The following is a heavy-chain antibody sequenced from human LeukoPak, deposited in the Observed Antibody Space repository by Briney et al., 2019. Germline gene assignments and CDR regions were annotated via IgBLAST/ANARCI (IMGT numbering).Heavy chain of an antibody. CDR3: VTGIAVAAY. Sequence: GSLRLSCAASGFTFSNAWMSWVRLAPGKGLEWVGRIKSKSDGGTTYYTTPVKGRFTISRDDSRNTLFLQMNSLKTEDTAVYYCVTGIAVAAYWGQGTLVTVSS. CDR1: GFTFSNAW. J-gene: IGHJ4*02. CDR2: IKSKSDGGTT. D-gene: IGHD6-19*01. V-gene: IGHV3-15*01.